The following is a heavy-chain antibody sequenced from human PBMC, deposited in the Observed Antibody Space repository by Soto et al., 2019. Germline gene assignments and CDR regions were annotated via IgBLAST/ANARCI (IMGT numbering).Heavy chain of an antibody. CDR1: GFTVSSNY. CDR2: IYSGGST. V-gene: IGHV3-53*01. D-gene: IGHD3-3*01. CDR3: ARDHPAYVFWSGYRSLGMDV. Sequence: GGSLRLSCAASGFTVSSNYMSWVRQAPGKGLEWVSVIYSGGSTYYADSVKGRFTIPSDNSKNTLYLQMNSLRAEDTAVYYCARDHPAYVFWSGYRSLGMDVWGQGTTVTVSS. J-gene: IGHJ6*02.